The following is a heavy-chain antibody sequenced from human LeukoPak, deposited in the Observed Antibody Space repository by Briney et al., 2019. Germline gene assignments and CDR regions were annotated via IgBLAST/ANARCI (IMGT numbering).Heavy chain of an antibody. CDR1: GYTFTGYY. D-gene: IGHD3-22*01. Sequence: ASVKVSCKASGYTFTGYYMHWVRQAPGQGLEWMGIINPSGGSTSYAQKFQGRVTMTRDMSTSTVYMELSSLRSEDTAVYYCATGSYYYDSSGYYRLNIFDYWGQGTLVTVSS. CDR3: ATGSYYYDSSGYYRLNIFDY. V-gene: IGHV1-46*01. CDR2: INPSGGST. J-gene: IGHJ4*02.